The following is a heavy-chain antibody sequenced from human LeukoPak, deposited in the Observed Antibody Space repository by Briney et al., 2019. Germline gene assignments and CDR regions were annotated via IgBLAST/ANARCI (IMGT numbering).Heavy chain of an antibody. Sequence: GGSLRLSCAASGFTFSSYWMSWVRQAPGKGLEWVANIKQDGSEKYYVDSVKGRFTISRDNAKNSLYLQMNSLRAEDTAVYYCAREYYDILTGYLGEPNFDYWGQGTLVTVSS. J-gene: IGHJ4*02. V-gene: IGHV3-7*01. CDR1: GFTFSSYW. CDR2: IKQDGSEK. D-gene: IGHD3-9*01. CDR3: AREYYDILTGYLGEPNFDY.